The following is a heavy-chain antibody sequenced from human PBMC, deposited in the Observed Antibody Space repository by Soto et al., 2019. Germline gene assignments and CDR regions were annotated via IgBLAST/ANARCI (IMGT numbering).Heavy chain of an antibody. CDR3: ARARDCSSTSCYLNYYYYMDV. Sequence: QVQLVQSGAEVKKPGSSVKVSCKAAGGTFSSYTISWVRQSPGQGLEWMGRIIPILGIANYAQKFQGRVTITADKSTSTAYMGLSSLRSEDTAVYYCARARDCSSTSCYLNYYYYMDVWGKGTTVTVSS. CDR1: GGTFSSYT. CDR2: IIPILGIA. V-gene: IGHV1-69*02. J-gene: IGHJ6*03. D-gene: IGHD2-2*01.